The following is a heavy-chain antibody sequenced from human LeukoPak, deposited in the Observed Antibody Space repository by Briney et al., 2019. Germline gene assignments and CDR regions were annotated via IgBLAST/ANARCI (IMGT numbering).Heavy chain of an antibody. CDR1: RYTFTNYV. V-gene: IGHV1-8*01. J-gene: IGHJ4*02. CDR2: MNPDSANT. CDR3: ARRIGAAGVCFVY. Sequence: SVPVSRMRCRYTFTNYVLHELRQATARGLDWMGWMNPDSANTGDAQKFQGRVTINRNPSISKAYMDLSSVTSEDTAVYYRARRIGAAGVCFVYWGQGTLVTVSS. D-gene: IGHD6-13*01.